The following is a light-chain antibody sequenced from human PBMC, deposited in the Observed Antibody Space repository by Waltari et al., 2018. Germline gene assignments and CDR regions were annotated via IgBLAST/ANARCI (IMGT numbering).Light chain of an antibody. CDR1: SSDVGAYDY. J-gene: IGLJ2*01. V-gene: IGLV2-14*03. CDR3: SSSTFTTLI. Sequence: QSALTQPASVSGSPGQSITISCTGTSSDVGAYDYVSWYQQHPGKAPKLMIYDVSSRPSGVSNRCAGSKSGNTASLTISGLQTEDEADYYCSSSTFTTLIFGGGTKLTVL. CDR2: DVS.